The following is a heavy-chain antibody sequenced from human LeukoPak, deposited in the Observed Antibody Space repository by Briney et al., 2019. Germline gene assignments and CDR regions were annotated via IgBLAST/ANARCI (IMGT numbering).Heavy chain of an antibody. CDR1: GFTFSSYS. CDR2: ISSSSSYI. Sequence: KTWGSLRLSCAASGFTFSSYSMNWVRQAPGKGLEWVSSISSSSSYIYYADSVKGRFTISRDNAKNSLYLQMNSLRAEDTAVYYCARGGRMTTVDFDYWGQGTLVTVSS. D-gene: IGHD4-11*01. J-gene: IGHJ4*02. CDR3: ARGGRMTTVDFDY. V-gene: IGHV3-21*01.